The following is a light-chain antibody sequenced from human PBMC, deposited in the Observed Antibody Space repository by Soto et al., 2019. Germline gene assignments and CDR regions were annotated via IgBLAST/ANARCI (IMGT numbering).Light chain of an antibody. CDR1: SSDVGGYNY. V-gene: IGLV2-14*01. CDR2: DVS. Sequence: HSALPQPASVSGSPGQSITISCTGTSSDVGGYNYVSWYQQHPGKAPKLMIYDVSNRPSGVSNRFSGSKSGNTASLTISGLQAEDEADYYCSSYTSSSTEVFGTGTKVTVL. J-gene: IGLJ1*01. CDR3: SSYTSSSTEV.